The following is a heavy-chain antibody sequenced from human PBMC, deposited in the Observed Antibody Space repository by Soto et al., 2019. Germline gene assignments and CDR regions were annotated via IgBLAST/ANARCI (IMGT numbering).Heavy chain of an antibody. Sequence: ASVKVSYKASGYTFTSYDINWVRQATGQGLEWMGWMNPNSGNTGYAQKFQGRVTMTRNTSISTAYMELSSLRSEDTAVYYCARGPRDTAMVIPDVWGKGTTVTVSS. CDR1: GYTFTSYD. V-gene: IGHV1-8*01. CDR3: ARGPRDTAMVIPDV. CDR2: MNPNSGNT. D-gene: IGHD5-18*01. J-gene: IGHJ6*04.